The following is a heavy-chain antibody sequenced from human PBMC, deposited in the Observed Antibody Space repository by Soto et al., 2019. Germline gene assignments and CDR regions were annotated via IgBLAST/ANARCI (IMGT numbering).Heavy chain of an antibody. CDR2: INPNSGGT. D-gene: IGHD2-15*01. Sequence: ASVKVSCKASGYTFTGYYMYWVRQAPGQGLEWMGWINPNSGGTNYAQKFQGWVTMTRDTSISTAYMELSRLRSDDTAVYYCARRECSGGSCYDPGFAYRGQGTLVTVSS. CDR1: GYTFTGYY. J-gene: IGHJ4*02. CDR3: ARRECSGGSCYDPGFAY. V-gene: IGHV1-2*04.